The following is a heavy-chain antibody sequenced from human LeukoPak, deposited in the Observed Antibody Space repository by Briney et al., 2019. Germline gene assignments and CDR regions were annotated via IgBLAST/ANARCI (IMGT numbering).Heavy chain of an antibody. V-gene: IGHV3-33*01. J-gene: IGHJ6*03. Sequence: GGSLRLSCAASGFTFSSYGMHWVRQAPGKGLEWVAVIWYDGSNKYYADSVKGRFTISRDNSKNTLYLQMNSLRAEDTAVYYCARDSGKYYMDVWGKGTTVTVSS. CDR2: IWYDGSNK. CDR3: ARDSGKYYMDV. D-gene: IGHD1-14*01. CDR1: GFTFSSYG.